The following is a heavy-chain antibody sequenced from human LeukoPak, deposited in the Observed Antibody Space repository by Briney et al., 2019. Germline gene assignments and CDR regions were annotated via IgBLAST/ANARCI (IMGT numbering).Heavy chain of an antibody. D-gene: IGHD6-19*01. CDR3: ARTGYSSGWYVWFDP. Sequence: SETLSLTCAVYGGSFSGYYWSWIRQPPGKGLEWIGEINHSGSTNYNPSLKSRVTISVDTSKTQFSLKLSSVTAADTAVYYCARTGYSSGWYVWFDPWGQGTLVTVSS. CDR1: GGSFSGYY. CDR2: INHSGST. J-gene: IGHJ5*02. V-gene: IGHV4-34*01.